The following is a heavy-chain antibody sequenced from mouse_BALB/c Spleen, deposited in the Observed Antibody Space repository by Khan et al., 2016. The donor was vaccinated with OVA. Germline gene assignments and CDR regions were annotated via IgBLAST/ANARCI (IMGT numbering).Heavy chain of an antibody. D-gene: IGHD2-3*01. V-gene: IGHV3-2*02. J-gene: IGHJ4*01. CDR3: ARDGSRYNYAMDY. CDR2: ISYSGST. CDR1: GYSFTSDYA. Sequence: EVQLQESGPGLVKPSQSLSLTCTVTGYSFTSDYARNWIRQLPGNKLEWMGYISYSGSTNYNQAFKSRISITRDTSKNQFFLQLNSVTTEDTATYYCARDGSRYNYAMDYWGQGTSVTVSA.